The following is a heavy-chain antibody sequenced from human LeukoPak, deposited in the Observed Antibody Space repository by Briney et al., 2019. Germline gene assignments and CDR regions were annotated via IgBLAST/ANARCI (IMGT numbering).Heavy chain of an antibody. CDR2: IRYDGSNK. CDR3: ARVGYSSGWYTGHYYYYMDV. Sequence: GGSLRLSCAASGFTFSGYGMHWVRQAPGKGLEWVAFIRYDGSNKYYADSVKGRFTISRDNAKNSLYLQMNSLRAEDTAVYYCARVGYSSGWYTGHYYYYMDVWGKGTTVTISS. D-gene: IGHD6-19*01. CDR1: GFTFSGYG. V-gene: IGHV3-30*02. J-gene: IGHJ6*03.